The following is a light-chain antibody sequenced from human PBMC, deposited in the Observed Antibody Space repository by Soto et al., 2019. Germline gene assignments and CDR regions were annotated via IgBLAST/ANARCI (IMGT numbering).Light chain of an antibody. CDR3: QQYNSYSRT. Sequence: DIQMTQSPSTLSASVGDRVTITCRASQSISSWLAWYQQKPGKAPNLLIYKASSLESGVPSRFSGSGSGTDSTLTISSLQPDDFANYDCQQYNSYSRTFGQGTKVEIK. CDR1: QSISSW. J-gene: IGKJ1*01. CDR2: KAS. V-gene: IGKV1-5*03.